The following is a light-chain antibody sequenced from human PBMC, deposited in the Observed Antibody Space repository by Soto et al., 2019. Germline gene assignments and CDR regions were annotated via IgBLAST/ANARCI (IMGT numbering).Light chain of an antibody. CDR1: QSISSW. CDR3: QQYNSYLYT. J-gene: IGKJ2*01. Sequence: DIQMTQSPSTLSASVGDRVTITCRDSQSISSWLAWYQQKPGKAPKLLLYKASSLESGVPSRFSGSGSGTEFTLTISSLQPDDFATYYCQQYNSYLYTFGQGTKLEIK. CDR2: KAS. V-gene: IGKV1-5*03.